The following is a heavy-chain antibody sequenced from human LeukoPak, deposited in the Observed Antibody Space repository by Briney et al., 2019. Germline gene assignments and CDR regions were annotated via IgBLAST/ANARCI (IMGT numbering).Heavy chain of an antibody. J-gene: IGHJ4*02. CDR3: ARLSCSSTSCYIDY. V-gene: IGHV4-38-2*02. CDR2: INHSGST. CDR1: GYSISSGYY. Sequence: SETLSLTCTVSGYSISSGYYWGWIRQPPGKGLEWIGEINHSGSTNYNPSLKSRVTISVDTSKNQFSLKLSSVTAADTAVYYCARLSCSSTSCYIDYWGQGTLVTVSS. D-gene: IGHD2-2*02.